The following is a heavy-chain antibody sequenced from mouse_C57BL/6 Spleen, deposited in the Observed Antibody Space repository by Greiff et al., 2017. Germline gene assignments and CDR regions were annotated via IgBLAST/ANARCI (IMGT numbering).Heavy chain of an antibody. D-gene: IGHD2-4*01. CDR3: ARGMDYDGYFDV. J-gene: IGHJ1*03. Sequence: QVQLQQPGAELVKPGASVKMSCKASGYTFTSYWITWVKQRPGQGLEWIGDIYPGSGSTNYNEKFKSKATLTVDTSSSTAYMQLSSLTSEDSAVYYCARGMDYDGYFDVWGTGTTVTVSS. CDR2: IYPGSGST. CDR1: GYTFTSYW. V-gene: IGHV1-55*01.